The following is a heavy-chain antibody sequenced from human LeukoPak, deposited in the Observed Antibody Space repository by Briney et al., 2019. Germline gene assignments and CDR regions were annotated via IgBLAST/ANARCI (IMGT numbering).Heavy chain of an antibody. V-gene: IGHV3-64*01. J-gene: IGHJ6*03. D-gene: IGHD3-10*01. CDR1: GFTFSSYA. CDR3: ARDGGGSYLYYSYYTRDV. CDR2: ISSNGGST. Sequence: GGSLRLSCAASGFTFSSYAMHWVRQAPGKGLEYVSAISSNGGSTYYANSVKGRFTISGDNSKNTLYLQMGSLRAEDMAVYYCARDGGGSYLYYSYYTRDVGGKGTRVTFP.